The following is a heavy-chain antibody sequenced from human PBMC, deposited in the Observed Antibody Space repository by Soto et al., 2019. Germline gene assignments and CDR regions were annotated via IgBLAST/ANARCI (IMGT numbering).Heavy chain of an antibody. D-gene: IGHD2-15*01. V-gene: IGHV3-11*06. CDR2: ISSSSGST. Sequence: PGGSLRLSCAASGFTFSDYYMSWIRQAPGKGLEYISYISSSSGSTNYADSVKGRFTISRDNAKNSLYLQMNSLRAEDTAVYYCARVAGVNYYYYGMDVWGQGTTVTVSS. CDR3: ARVAGVNYYYYGMDV. J-gene: IGHJ6*02. CDR1: GFTFSDYY.